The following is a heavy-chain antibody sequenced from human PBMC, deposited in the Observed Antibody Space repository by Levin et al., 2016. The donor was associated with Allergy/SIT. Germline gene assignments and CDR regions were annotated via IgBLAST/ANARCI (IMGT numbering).Heavy chain of an antibody. J-gene: IGHJ4*02. CDR2: INHDGSEE. D-gene: IGHD2-15*01. Sequence: VRQMPGKGLEWVANINHDGSEENYVDSVKGRFTISRDNADDSLFLRMDSLRPEDTGIYFCARQWREAGVSGGFRHHDYWGLGTLVTVSS. CDR3: ARQWREAGVSGGFRHHDY. V-gene: IGHV3-7*02.